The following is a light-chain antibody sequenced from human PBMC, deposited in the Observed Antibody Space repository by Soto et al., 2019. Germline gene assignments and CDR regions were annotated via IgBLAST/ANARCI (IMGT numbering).Light chain of an antibody. Sequence: QSVLTQPRSVSGSPGQSVTISCTGTSSDVGGYNYVSWYQQHPGKAPKVMIYDVSKRPSGVPDRFSGSKSGNTASLTISGLQAEDEAVYYCCSYAGSYTYVFGTGTKLTVL. CDR3: CSYAGSYTYV. CDR2: DVS. V-gene: IGLV2-11*01. J-gene: IGLJ1*01. CDR1: SSDVGGYNY.